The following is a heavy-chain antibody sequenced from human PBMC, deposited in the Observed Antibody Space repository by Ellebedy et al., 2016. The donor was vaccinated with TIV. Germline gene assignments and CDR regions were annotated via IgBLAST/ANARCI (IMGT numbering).Heavy chain of an antibody. CDR3: ARQEDYGDYYFNY. CDR2: IYPGDSDT. CDR1: GYRFTSHW. J-gene: IGHJ4*02. V-gene: IGHV5-51*01. D-gene: IGHD4-17*01. Sequence: GESLKISCKGSGYRFTSHWITWVRQMPGKGLEWMGIIYPGDSDTRYSQSFQGPVTISADKSISTAYLQWGSLKASDTAMYYCARQEDYGDYYFNYWGQGTLVTVSS.